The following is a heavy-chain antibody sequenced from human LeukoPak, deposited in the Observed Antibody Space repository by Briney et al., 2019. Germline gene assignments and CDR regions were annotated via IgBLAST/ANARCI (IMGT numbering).Heavy chain of an antibody. CDR2: IYYSGST. CDR3: ARARAPYYYDSSGYHFDY. CDR1: GGSISSGGYY. D-gene: IGHD3-22*01. J-gene: IGHJ4*02. V-gene: IGHV4-31*03. Sequence: SQTLSLTCTVSGGSISSGGYYWSWIRQHPGKGLEWIGYIYYSGSTCYNPSLKSRVTISVDTSKNQFSLKLSSVTAADTAVYYCARARAPYYYDSSGYHFDYWGQGTLVTVSS.